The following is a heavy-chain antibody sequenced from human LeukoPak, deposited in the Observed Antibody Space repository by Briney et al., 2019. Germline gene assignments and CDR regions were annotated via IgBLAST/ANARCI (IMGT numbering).Heavy chain of an antibody. CDR3: ASIYSGSYFFDY. J-gene: IGHJ4*02. V-gene: IGHV4-59*01. CDR2: IYYSGST. CDR1: GGSISSYY. Sequence: PSETLSLTXTVSGGSISSYYWSWIRQPPGKGLEWIGYIYYSGSTNYNPSLKSRVTISADTSKNQFSLKLSSVTAADTAVYYCASIYSGSYFFDYWGQGNLVTVSS. D-gene: IGHD1-26*01.